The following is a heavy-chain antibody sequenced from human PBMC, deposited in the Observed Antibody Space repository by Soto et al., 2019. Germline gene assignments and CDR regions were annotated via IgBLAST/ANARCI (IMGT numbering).Heavy chain of an antibody. Sequence: SETLSLTCTVSGGSISSSSYYWGWIRQPPGKGLEWIGSSYYSGSTYYNPSLKSRVTISVATSKNQFSLKLSSVTAADTAVYYCASLLDYDILTGYPLWFDYWGQGTLVTVSS. V-gene: IGHV4-39*01. CDR3: ASLLDYDILTGYPLWFDY. CDR1: GGSISSSSYY. J-gene: IGHJ4*02. CDR2: SYYSGST. D-gene: IGHD3-9*01.